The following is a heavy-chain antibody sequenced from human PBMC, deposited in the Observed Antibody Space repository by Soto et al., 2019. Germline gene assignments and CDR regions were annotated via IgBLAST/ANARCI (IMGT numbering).Heavy chain of an antibody. D-gene: IGHD1-26*01. CDR2: IGGDDKT. V-gene: IGHV3-23*01. CDR3: AKDAVPYSGKWDYLDP. CDR1: GFTFSDYA. J-gene: IGHJ5*02. Sequence: EVQLLESGGALVQPGGSLRLSCAASGFTFSDYAMSWVRQAPGKGLEWVSSIGGDDKTFYTDSVKGRFTSSRDNSKKTLYLQLYSLRVQDTAIYFCAKDAVPYSGKWDYLDPWGQETLVTVSP.